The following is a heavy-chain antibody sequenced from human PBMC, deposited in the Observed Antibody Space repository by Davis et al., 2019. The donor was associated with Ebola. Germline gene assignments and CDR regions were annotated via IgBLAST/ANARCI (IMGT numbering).Heavy chain of an antibody. V-gene: IGHV3-11*01. D-gene: IGHD4-17*01. CDR3: ARDPTVTPGYYGMDV. CDR2: ISSSGSTI. CDR1: GFTLTSYG. J-gene: IGHJ6*02. Sequence: GGSLRLSCAASGFTLTSYGMSWIRQAPGKGLEWVSYISSSGSTIYYADSVKGRFTISRDNAKNSLYLQMNSLRAEDTAVYYCARDPTVTPGYYGMDVWGQGTTVTVSS.